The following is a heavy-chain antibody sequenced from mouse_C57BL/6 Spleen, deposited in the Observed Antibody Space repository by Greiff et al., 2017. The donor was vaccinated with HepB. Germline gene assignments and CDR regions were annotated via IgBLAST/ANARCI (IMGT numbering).Heavy chain of an antibody. D-gene: IGHD2-1*01. CDR1: GYTFTSYW. CDR2: IDPSDSYT. V-gene: IGHV1-69*01. J-gene: IGHJ4*01. CDR3: ARAGIYYGNLYAMDY. Sequence: QVQLQQPGAELVMPGASVKLSCKASGYTFTSYWMHWVKQRPGQGLEWIGEIDPSDSYTNYNQKFKGKSTLTVDKSSSTAYMQLSSLTSEDSAVYYCARAGIYYGNLYAMDYWGQGTSVTVSS.